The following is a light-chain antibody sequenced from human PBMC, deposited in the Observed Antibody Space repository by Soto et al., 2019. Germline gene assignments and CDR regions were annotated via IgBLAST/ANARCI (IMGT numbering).Light chain of an antibody. CDR3: QQYNKWRT. V-gene: IGKV3-15*01. CDR1: ESVSSN. CDR2: GAS. Sequence: IVMTQSPATLSVSPGERATLSCRASESVSSNLAWYQQKPGQAPRLLIYGASTRATGIPARISGSGSGTEFTLTISSLQSEDFAVYYCQQYNKWRTFGQGTKVEVK. J-gene: IGKJ1*01.